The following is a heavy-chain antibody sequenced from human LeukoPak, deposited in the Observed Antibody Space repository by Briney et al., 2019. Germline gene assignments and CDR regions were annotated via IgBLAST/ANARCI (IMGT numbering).Heavy chain of an antibody. CDR1: GFTFRDYY. D-gene: IGHD5-12*01. CDR3: ARDRIPGAFSYGYGFADMGV. V-gene: IGHV3-11*04. Sequence: PGCSLSLSCVASGFTFRDYYMTGFRQAQGKGLEGVSYIGTSRSTIYYADSVGGRFTISRDNAKNSLYLQMDSLRVEDTAVYYCARDRIPGAFSYGYGFADMGVWGKGTTVTVSS. J-gene: IGHJ6*03. CDR2: IGTSRSTI.